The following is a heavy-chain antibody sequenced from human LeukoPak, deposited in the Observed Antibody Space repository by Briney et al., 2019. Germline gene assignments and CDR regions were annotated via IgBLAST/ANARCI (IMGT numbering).Heavy chain of an antibody. D-gene: IGHD2-2*02. Sequence: QPGGSLRLSCAASGFTLDDYAMHWGRQARGRGGEGVCLISWDGGSRYYADSVKGRFTLSRDNSKNSLYLQMNSLRAEDTALYYCAKDIRPAATPGIFDYWGQGTLVTVSS. V-gene: IGHV3-43D*04. J-gene: IGHJ4*02. CDR1: GFTLDDYA. CDR3: AKDIRPAATPGIFDY. CDR2: ISWDGGSR.